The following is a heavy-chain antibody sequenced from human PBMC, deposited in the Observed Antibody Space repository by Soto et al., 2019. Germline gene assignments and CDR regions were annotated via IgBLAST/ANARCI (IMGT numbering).Heavy chain of an antibody. V-gene: IGHV3-33*06. D-gene: IGHD3-9*01. CDR1: GFTFSSYD. J-gene: IGHJ5*02. CDR2: IWYDGSNK. Sequence: GGSLRLSCAASGFTFSSYDMHWVRQAPGKGLEWVAVIWYDGSNKYYADSVKGRFTISRDNSKNTLYLQMNSLRAEDTAVYYCAKVSDYDILTGFPSNWFDPWGQGTLVTVSS. CDR3: AKVSDYDILTGFPSNWFDP.